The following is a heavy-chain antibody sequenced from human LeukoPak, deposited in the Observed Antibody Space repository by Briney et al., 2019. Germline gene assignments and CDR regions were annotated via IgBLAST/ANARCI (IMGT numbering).Heavy chain of an antibody. CDR2: ISSSSSTI. D-gene: IGHD2-8*01. J-gene: IGHJ2*01. CDR1: GFTFSSYS. V-gene: IGHV3-48*01. CDR3: ARVALMVYATLDL. Sequence: GGSLRLSCAASGFTFSSYSMNWVRQAPGKGLEWVPYISSSSSTIYYADSVKGRFTISRDNAKNSLYLQMNSLRAEDTAVYYCARVALMVYATLDLWGRGTLVTVSS.